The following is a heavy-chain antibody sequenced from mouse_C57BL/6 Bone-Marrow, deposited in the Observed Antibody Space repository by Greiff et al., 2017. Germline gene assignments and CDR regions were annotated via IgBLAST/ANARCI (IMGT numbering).Heavy chain of an antibody. D-gene: IGHD1-1*02. J-gene: IGHJ3*01. Sequence: EVKLMESGAELVRPGASVKLSCTASGFNIKDDYMHWVKQRPEQGLEWIGWIDPENGDTEYASKFQGKATITADTSSNTAYLQLSSLTSEDTAVYYCTKVATPAWFAYWGQGTLVTVSA. CDR2: IDPENGDT. CDR3: TKVATPAWFAY. V-gene: IGHV14-4*01. CDR1: GFNIKDDY.